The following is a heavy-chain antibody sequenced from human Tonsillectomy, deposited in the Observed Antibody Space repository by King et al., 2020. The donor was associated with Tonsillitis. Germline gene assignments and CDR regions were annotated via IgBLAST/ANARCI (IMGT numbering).Heavy chain of an antibody. V-gene: IGHV3-48*01. CDR3: ARRDYYFWSAFDY. D-gene: IGHD3-3*01. CDR1: GFTFSYYN. Sequence: EVQLVESGGGLVQPGGSLRLSCSASGFTFSYYNMNWVRQAPGKGLEWVSYISTSSSTLYYADSVKGRFTISRDNVKNSLYLQMNSLRADDTAVYYCARRDYYFWSAFDYWGQGTLVSVSS. CDR2: ISTSSSTL. J-gene: IGHJ4*02.